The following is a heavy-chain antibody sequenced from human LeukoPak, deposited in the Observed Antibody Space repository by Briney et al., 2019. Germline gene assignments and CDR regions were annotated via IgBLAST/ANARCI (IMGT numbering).Heavy chain of an antibody. CDR3: ARDLITMVRGVITEYNWFDP. Sequence: ASVKVSCKASGYTFTSYGISWERQAPGQGLEWMGWISAHNGNTNYAQKLQGRVTMTTDTSTSTAYMELRSLRSDDTAVYYCARDLITMVRGVITEYNWFDPWGQGTLVTVSS. CDR2: ISAHNGNT. CDR1: GYTFTSYG. D-gene: IGHD3-10*01. J-gene: IGHJ5*02. V-gene: IGHV1-18*04.